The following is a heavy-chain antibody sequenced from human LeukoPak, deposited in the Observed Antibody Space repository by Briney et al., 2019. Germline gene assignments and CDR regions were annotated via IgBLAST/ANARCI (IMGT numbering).Heavy chain of an antibody. D-gene: IGHD6-6*01. Sequence: PGGSLRLSXAASGFTFSSYAMSWVRQAPGKGLEWVTAISGSGGSTYYADSVKGRFTISSDNSKNTQYLQMNSLRAEDTAVYYCAKDSSSDLIFDYWGQGTLVTVSS. V-gene: IGHV3-23*01. CDR1: GFTFSSYA. CDR3: AKDSSSDLIFDY. CDR2: ISGSGGST. J-gene: IGHJ4*02.